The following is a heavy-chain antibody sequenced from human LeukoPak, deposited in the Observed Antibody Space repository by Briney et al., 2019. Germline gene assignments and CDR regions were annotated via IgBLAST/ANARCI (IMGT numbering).Heavy chain of an antibody. J-gene: IGHJ5*02. CDR2: ISISGGST. D-gene: IGHD2-2*01. CDR3: ARGVVPAATVRNWFDP. Sequence: GGSLRLSCAASGVTFTNYAMTWVRQAPGKGLEWVSGISISGGSTDYADSVKGRFTISRDNSKNTLYLQMNSLRAEDTAVYYCARGVVPAATVRNWFDPWGQGTLVTVSS. V-gene: IGHV3-23*01. CDR1: GVTFTNYA.